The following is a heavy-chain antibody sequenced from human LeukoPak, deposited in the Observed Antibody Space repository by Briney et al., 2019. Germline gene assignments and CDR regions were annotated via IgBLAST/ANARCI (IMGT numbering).Heavy chain of an antibody. CDR3: ARVVATIKVQYYYYYMDV. J-gene: IGHJ6*03. CDR2: IYYSGST. D-gene: IGHD5-12*01. V-gene: IGHV4-31*03. CDR1: GGSISSGGYY. Sequence: PSQTLSLTCTVSGGSISSGGYYWSWIRQHPGKGLEWIGYIYYSGSTYYNPSLKSRVTISVDTSKNQFSLKLSSVTAADTAVYYCARVVATIKVQYYYYYMDVWGKGTTVTVSS.